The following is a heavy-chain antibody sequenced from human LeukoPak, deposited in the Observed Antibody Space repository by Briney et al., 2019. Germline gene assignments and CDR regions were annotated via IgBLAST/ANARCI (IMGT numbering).Heavy chain of an antibody. V-gene: IGHV3-53*01. CDR3: AREVIVVVPAATYYYYGMDV. D-gene: IGHD2-2*01. Sequence: GGSLRLSCAASGFTFSSYAMSWVRQAPGKGLEWVSVIYSGGSTYYADSVKGRFTISRDNSKNTLYLQMNSLRAEDTAVYCCAREVIVVVPAATYYYYGMDVWGQGTTVTVSS. CDR1: GFTFSSYA. J-gene: IGHJ6*02. CDR2: IYSGGST.